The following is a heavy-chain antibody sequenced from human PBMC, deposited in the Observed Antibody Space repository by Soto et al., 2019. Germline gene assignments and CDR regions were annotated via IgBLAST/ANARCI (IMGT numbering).Heavy chain of an antibody. CDR2: IYYSGST. CDR1: GGSISSGGYY. D-gene: IGHD3-22*01. J-gene: IGHJ4*02. Sequence: SETLSLTCTVSGGSISSGGYYWSWIRQHPGKGLEWIGYIYYSGSTYYNPSLKSRVTISVDTSKNQFSLKLSSVTAADTAVYYCARDSAYYYDSSGYYFDYWGQGTLVTVSS. V-gene: IGHV4-31*03. CDR3: ARDSAYYYDSSGYYFDY.